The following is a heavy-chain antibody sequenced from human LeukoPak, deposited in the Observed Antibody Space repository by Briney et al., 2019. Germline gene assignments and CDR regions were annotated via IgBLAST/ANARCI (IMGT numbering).Heavy chain of an antibody. J-gene: IGHJ4*02. D-gene: IGHD4-11*01. Sequence: SETLSLTCTVSGGSISSGYWSWIRQPPGRGLEWIGYIYTSGSTNYNPSLKSRVTISVDTSKNQFALKLSSVTAADTAVYYCAKSYFDYSTYYSYYFNLWGQGALVTVSS. CDR3: AKSYFDYSTYYSYYFNL. CDR1: GGSISSGY. V-gene: IGHV4-4*09. CDR2: IYTSGST.